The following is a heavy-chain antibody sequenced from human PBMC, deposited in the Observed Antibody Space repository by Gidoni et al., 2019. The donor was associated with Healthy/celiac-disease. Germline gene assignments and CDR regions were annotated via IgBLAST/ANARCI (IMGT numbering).Heavy chain of an antibody. CDR2: INPNSGGT. Sequence: QVQLVQSGAEVKKPGASVKVYCKASGYTFTGYYMHWVRQAPGQGLEWMGWINPNSGGTNYAQKFQGWVTMTRDTSISTAYMELSRLRSDDTAVYYCARDLKYYYGSGYYGMDVWGQGTTVTVSS. V-gene: IGHV1-2*04. J-gene: IGHJ6*02. D-gene: IGHD3-10*01. CDR3: ARDLKYYYGSGYYGMDV. CDR1: GYTFTGYY.